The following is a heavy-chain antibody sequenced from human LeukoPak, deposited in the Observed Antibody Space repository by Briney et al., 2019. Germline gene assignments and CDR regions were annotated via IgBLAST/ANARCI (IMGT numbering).Heavy chain of an antibody. CDR2: IYYSGST. Sequence: SETLSLTCTVSGGSISSSSYYWGWIRQPPGKGLEWIGSIYYSGSTYYNPSLKSRVTISVDTSKNQFSLKLSSVTAADTAVYYCARQPRAIAVAGNFDYWGQGTPVTVSS. CDR1: GGSISSSSYY. V-gene: IGHV4-39*01. CDR3: ARQPRAIAVAGNFDY. J-gene: IGHJ4*02. D-gene: IGHD6-19*01.